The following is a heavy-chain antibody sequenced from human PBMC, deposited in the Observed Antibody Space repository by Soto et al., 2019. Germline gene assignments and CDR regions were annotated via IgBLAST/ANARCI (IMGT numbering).Heavy chain of an antibody. Sequence: QVQLVQAGAEVKKPGSSVKVSCKASGGTFSSYAISWLRQAPGQGLEWMGGIIPIFGTANYAQKFQGRVTITAAKSTSTAYVELSSLRSEGTAVYYCARGSGMGAHDGSFDIWGQGTMVTVSS. V-gene: IGHV1-69*06. CDR1: GGTFSSYA. CDR3: ARGSGMGAHDGSFDI. CDR2: IIPIFGTA. D-gene: IGHD1-26*01. J-gene: IGHJ3*02.